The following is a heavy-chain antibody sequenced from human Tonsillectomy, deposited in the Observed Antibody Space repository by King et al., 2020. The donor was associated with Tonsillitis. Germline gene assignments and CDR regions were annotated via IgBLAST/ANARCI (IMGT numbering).Heavy chain of an antibody. J-gene: IGHJ6*02. Sequence: VQLQQWGAGLLKPSETLSLTCAVYGGSFSGYYWSWIRQPPGKGLEWIGEINHSGSTNYNPSLKSRVTVSVATSKNQFSLTLSSGTAADTAVYYCARRREYCSGGSCYLLGSLGYYGMDVWGQGTTVTVSS. CDR2: INHSGST. V-gene: IGHV4-34*01. CDR3: ARRREYCSGGSCYLLGSLGYYGMDV. D-gene: IGHD2-15*01. CDR1: GGSFSGYY.